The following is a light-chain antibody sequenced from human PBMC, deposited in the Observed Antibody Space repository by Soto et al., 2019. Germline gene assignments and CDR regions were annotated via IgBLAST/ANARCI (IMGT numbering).Light chain of an antibody. V-gene: IGKV1-39*01. CDR2: AAS. J-gene: IGKJ4*01. CDR1: QTISYY. Sequence: DIQVTQSPSSLSASVGARVTITCRASQTISYYLNWYQQKPGKAPNLLIYAASTLQSGVSSRFSGSGSETDFTLTISSLQPEDSATYYCQQSYSDPLTLGGGTKVEIK. CDR3: QQSYSDPLT.